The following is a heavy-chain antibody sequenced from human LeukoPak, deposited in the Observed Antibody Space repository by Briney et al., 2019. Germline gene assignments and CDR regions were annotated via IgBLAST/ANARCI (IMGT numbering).Heavy chain of an antibody. D-gene: IGHD3-22*01. CDR3: ARDDYYDSSAIFDY. Sequence: SETLSLTCTVSGGSSNNYYWSWIRQSAGKGLEWIGRIYTSGSTNYNPSLKSRVSMSVGTSKNQFSLKLSSVTAADAAVYYCARDDYYDSSAIFDYWGQGTLVTVSS. CDR1: GGSSNNYY. J-gene: IGHJ4*02. CDR2: IYTSGST. V-gene: IGHV4-4*07.